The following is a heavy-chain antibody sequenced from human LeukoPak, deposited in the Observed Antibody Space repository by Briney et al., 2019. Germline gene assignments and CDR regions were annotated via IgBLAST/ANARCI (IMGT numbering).Heavy chain of an antibody. Sequence: SVKLTCTASGGTFSSYAFSWVRQAPGQGLEWMGRIIPILGIANYAQKFQGRVTITADKSTSTAYMELSSLRSEDTAVYYCAMGCSSTSCPGYYFDYWGQGTLVTVSS. D-gene: IGHD2-2*01. CDR3: AMGCSSTSCPGYYFDY. V-gene: IGHV1-69*04. CDR1: GGTFSSYA. J-gene: IGHJ4*02. CDR2: IIPILGIA.